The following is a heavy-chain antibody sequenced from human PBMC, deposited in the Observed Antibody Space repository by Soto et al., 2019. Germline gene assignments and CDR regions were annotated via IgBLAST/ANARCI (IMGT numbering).Heavy chain of an antibody. CDR3: ARGTMGWQQTNWFDP. Sequence: QVQLVQSGAEVKKPGASVKVSCKASGYTFTSYDINWVRQATGQGLEWMGWMNSNSGNTGYAQKFQGRVTMTSDTSISTAYMELSRLTSEDTAVYYCARGTMGWQQTNWFDPWGQGTLVTVSS. J-gene: IGHJ5*02. D-gene: IGHD6-13*01. CDR2: MNSNSGNT. V-gene: IGHV1-8*01. CDR1: GYTFTSYD.